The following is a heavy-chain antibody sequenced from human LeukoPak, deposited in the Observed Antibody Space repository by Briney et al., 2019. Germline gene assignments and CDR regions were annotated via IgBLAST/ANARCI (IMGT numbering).Heavy chain of an antibody. CDR2: IKSKADGGTI. V-gene: IGHV3-15*01. CDR3: TAKPYVSVRDY. D-gene: IGHD3-10*02. J-gene: IGHJ4*02. CDR1: GFTVDSAF. Sequence: GGSLRLSCAVSGFTVDSAFVTWVRQPPGKGLECVGRIKSKADGGTIDYAAPVKGRFTISRDDSKNRLFLQMSSLKTEDTAVYYSTAKPYVSVRDYWGQGTLVTVSS.